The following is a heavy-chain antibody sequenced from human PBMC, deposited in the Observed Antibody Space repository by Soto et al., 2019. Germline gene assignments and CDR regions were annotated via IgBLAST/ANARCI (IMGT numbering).Heavy chain of an antibody. CDR2: IYYSGST. CDR1: GGSISSYY. J-gene: IGHJ4*02. CDR3: ARTIEKGDYPFDY. D-gene: IGHD4-17*01. V-gene: IGHV4-59*01. Sequence: QVQLQESGPGLVKPSETLSLTCTVSGGSISSYYWSWIRQPPGKGLEWIGYIYYSGSTNYNPSLKSRVTISVDTSKNQFSLKLSSVTAADTAVYYCARTIEKGDYPFDYWGQGTLVTVSS.